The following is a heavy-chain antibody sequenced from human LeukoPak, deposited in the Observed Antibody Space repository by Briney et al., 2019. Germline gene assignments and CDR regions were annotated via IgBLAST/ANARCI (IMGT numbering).Heavy chain of an antibody. CDR3: CDGMDV. CDR1: GFIFGNYY. CDR2: INGTGSAT. Sequence: GGSLRLSCEASGFIFGNYYMSWVRQAPGKGLEWVAAINGTGSATYHADSVKGRFTISRDNSKNTLYLQMNSLRSEDTATYYCCDGMDVWGQGTTVAVSS. V-gene: IGHV3-23*01. J-gene: IGHJ6*02.